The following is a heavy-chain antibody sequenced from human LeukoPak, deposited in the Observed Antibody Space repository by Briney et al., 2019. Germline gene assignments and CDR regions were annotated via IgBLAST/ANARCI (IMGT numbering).Heavy chain of an antibody. Sequence: GGSLRLSCAASGFTFSSYSMNWVRQAPGKGLEWVSYISSSGTTIYYADSLKGRFTISRDNAKNSLYLQMNSLRAEDTAVYFCARGYVTAAGQFDYWGQGTLVTVSS. CDR2: ISSSGTTI. CDR1: GFTFSSYS. J-gene: IGHJ4*02. CDR3: ARGYVTAAGQFDY. V-gene: IGHV3-48*04. D-gene: IGHD6-13*01.